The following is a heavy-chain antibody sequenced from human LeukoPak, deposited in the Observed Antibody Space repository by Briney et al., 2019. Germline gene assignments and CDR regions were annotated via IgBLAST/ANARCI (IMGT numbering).Heavy chain of an antibody. CDR1: GFTFGTYW. Sequence: PGGSLRLSCAASGFTFGTYWMHWVRQAPGKGLVWVSRFNSDGRSTSYADSVKGRFTISRDDAKNSLYLQMNSLRDVDTAVYYCARDFGVVIPNWYFDLWGRGTLVIVSS. D-gene: IGHD3-3*01. CDR3: ARDFGVVIPNWYFDL. V-gene: IGHV3-74*03. J-gene: IGHJ2*01. CDR2: FNSDGRST.